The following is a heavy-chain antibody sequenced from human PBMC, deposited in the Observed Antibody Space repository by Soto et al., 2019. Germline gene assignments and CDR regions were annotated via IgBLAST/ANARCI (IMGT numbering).Heavy chain of an antibody. J-gene: IGHJ4*02. CDR3: ARSPVEYSGYDSSLDFDY. CDR1: GDSVSSGSSN. CDR2: VHFSGST. V-gene: IGHV4-61*01. D-gene: IGHD5-12*01. Sequence: SETLSLTCTVSGDSVSSGSSNWSWIRQPPGKGLEWIGYVHFSGSTNYNPSLKSRVTISVDTSKNQFSLKLSSVTAADTAVYYCARSPVEYSGYDSSLDFDYWGQGTLVPVSS.